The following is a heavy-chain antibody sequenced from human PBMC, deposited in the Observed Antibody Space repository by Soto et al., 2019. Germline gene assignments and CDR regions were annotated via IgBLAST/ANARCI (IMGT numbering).Heavy chain of an antibody. Sequence: PGESLKISCKGSGYSFTSYWISWVRQMPGKGLEWMGRIDPSDSYTNYSPSFQGHVTISADKSISTAYLQWSSLKASDTAMYYCARLESANIWNYPYYFDYWGQGTLVTVSS. J-gene: IGHJ4*02. CDR2: IDPSDSYT. D-gene: IGHD1-7*01. CDR3: ARLESANIWNYPYYFDY. CDR1: GYSFTSYW. V-gene: IGHV5-10-1*01.